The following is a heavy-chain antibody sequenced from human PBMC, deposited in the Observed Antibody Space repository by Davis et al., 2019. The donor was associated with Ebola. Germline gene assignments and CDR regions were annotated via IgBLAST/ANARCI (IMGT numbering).Heavy chain of an antibody. CDR2: IFNRGTV. CDR1: GGSISGFQ. D-gene: IGHD1-14*01. Sequence: MPSETLSLTCTISGGSISGFQWAWIRQPPGKGLEYVGHIFNRGTVSYNSALKSRVFISLDRSSTQFSLKLTSVTAADTAVYFCARDNLGSLDYWGQGLLVTVSS. CDR3: ARDNLGSLDY. J-gene: IGHJ4*02. V-gene: IGHV4-59*01.